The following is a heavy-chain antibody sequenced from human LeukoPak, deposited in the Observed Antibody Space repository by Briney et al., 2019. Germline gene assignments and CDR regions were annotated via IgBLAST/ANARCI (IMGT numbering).Heavy chain of an antibody. J-gene: IGHJ5*02. Sequence: ASVKVSCKASGYTFTSYGISWVRQAPGQGLEWMGWISAYNGNTNYAQKFQGRVTITADESTSTAYMELSSLRSEDTAVYYCARVGSSSWYVGWFDPWGQGTLVTVSS. V-gene: IGHV1-18*04. CDR1: GYTFTSYG. CDR2: ISAYNGNT. CDR3: ARVGSSSWYVGWFDP. D-gene: IGHD6-13*01.